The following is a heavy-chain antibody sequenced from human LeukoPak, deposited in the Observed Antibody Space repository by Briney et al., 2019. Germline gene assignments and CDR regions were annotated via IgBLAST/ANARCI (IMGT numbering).Heavy chain of an antibody. Sequence: GGSLRLSCAASGFTFSSYEMNWVRQAPGKGLEWVSYISSSGSTIYYADSVKGRFTISRDNAKNSLYLQMNSLRAEDTAVYYCARDHLDILTGYYLGYFDYWGQGTLVTVSS. D-gene: IGHD3-9*01. V-gene: IGHV3-48*03. CDR3: ARDHLDILTGYYLGYFDY. CDR1: GFTFSSYE. CDR2: ISSSGSTI. J-gene: IGHJ4*02.